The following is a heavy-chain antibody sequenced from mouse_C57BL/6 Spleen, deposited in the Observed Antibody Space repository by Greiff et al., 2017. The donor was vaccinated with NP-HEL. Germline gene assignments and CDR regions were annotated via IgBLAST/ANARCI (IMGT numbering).Heavy chain of an antibody. CDR3: ARQLDYEYAMDY. D-gene: IGHD2-13*01. CDR1: GFSLTSYG. J-gene: IGHJ4*01. V-gene: IGHV2-6-1*01. CDR2: IWSDGST. Sequence: VKLQESGPGLVAPSQSLSITCTVSGFSLTSYGVHWVRQPPEKGLEWLVVIWSDGSTTYNSALKSRLSICKDNSKSQVFLKMNSLQTDDTAMYYCARQLDYEYAMDYWGQGTSVTVSS.